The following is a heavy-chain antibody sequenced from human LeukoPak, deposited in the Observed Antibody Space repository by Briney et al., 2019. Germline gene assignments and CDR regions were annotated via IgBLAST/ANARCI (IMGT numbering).Heavy chain of an antibody. CDR2: IIPTLGIA. CDR1: GGTFSSYA. V-gene: IGHV1-69*04. CDR3: ARGYDSSGSDY. D-gene: IGHD3-22*01. J-gene: IGHJ4*02. Sequence: GSSVKVSCKASGGTFSSYAISWVRQAPGQGLEWMGRIIPTLGIANYAQKFQGRVTITADESTSTAYMELSSLRSEDTAVYYCARGYDSSGSDYWGQGTLVTVSS.